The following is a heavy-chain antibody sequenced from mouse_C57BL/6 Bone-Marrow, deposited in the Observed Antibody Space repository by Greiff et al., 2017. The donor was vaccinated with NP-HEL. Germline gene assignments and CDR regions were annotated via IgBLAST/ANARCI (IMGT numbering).Heavy chain of an antibody. J-gene: IGHJ3*01. Sequence: VKLMESGAELARPGASVKLSCKASGYTFTSYGISWVKQRTGQGLEWIGEIYPRSGNTYYNEKFKGKATLTADKSSSTAYMELRSLTSEDSAVYFCARRGSTMITTPFAYWGQGTLVTVSA. V-gene: IGHV1-81*01. D-gene: IGHD2-4*01. CDR2: IYPRSGNT. CDR3: ARRGSTMITTPFAY. CDR1: GYTFTSYG.